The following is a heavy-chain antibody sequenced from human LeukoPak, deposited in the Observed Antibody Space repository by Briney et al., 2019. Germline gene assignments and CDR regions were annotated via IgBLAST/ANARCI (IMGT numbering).Heavy chain of an antibody. J-gene: IGHJ4*02. D-gene: IGHD6-13*01. CDR2: ISSSSSYI. V-gene: IGHV3-21*01. CDR3: ARDGIAAAGTIDY. CDR1: GFTFSSYS. Sequence: GGSLRLSCAASGFTFSSYSMNWVRQAPGKGLEWVSSISSSSSYIYYAGSVKGRFTISRDNAKNSLYLQMNSLRAEDTAVYYCARDGIAAAGTIDYWGQGTLVTVSS.